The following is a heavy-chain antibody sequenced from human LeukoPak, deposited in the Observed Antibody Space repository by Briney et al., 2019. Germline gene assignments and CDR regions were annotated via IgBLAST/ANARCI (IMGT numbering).Heavy chain of an antibody. CDR3: AKRGVVIRGILVIGYHQEAYHYDF. J-gene: IGHJ4*02. V-gene: IGHV3-23*01. CDR2: ISERGGST. CDR1: GISLSNYG. D-gene: IGHD3-10*01. Sequence: GGSLRLSCVVSGISLSNYGMTWVRQAPGKGLEWVSYISERGGSTTYADSVKGRCTISRDTSLNTLYLQLNSLRAEDTAVYFCAKRGVVIRGILVIGYHQEAYHYDFWGQGVLVTVSS.